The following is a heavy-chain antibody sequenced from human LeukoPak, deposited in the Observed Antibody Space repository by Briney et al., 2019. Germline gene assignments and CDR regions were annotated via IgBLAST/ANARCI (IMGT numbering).Heavy chain of an antibody. Sequence: GGSLSLSCAASGFTFSSYEMNWVRQAPGKGLEWVSYISSSGSTLYYADSVKGRFTISRDNAKNSLYLQMNSLRAEDTAVYYCARVLITGVDYWGQGTLVTVSS. CDR2: ISSSGSTL. V-gene: IGHV3-48*03. J-gene: IGHJ4*02. CDR3: ARVLITGVDY. D-gene: IGHD7-27*01. CDR1: GFTFSSYE.